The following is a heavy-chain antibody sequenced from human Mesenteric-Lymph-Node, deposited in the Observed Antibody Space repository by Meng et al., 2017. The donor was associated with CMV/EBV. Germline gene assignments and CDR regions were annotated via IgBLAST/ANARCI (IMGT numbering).Heavy chain of an antibody. Sequence: GSLRLSCSVSGVSVSSRSYYWTWIRQSPGKRPEWIGNVFYSYGGSTNYNPSLKSRVTILVDTSKNQFSLKVSSVTAADTAVYYCARDRGDYYYYHGMDVWGQGTTVTVSS. V-gene: IGHV4-61*01. CDR3: ARDRGDYYYYHGMDV. CDR2: VFYSYGGST. J-gene: IGHJ6*02. CDR1: GVSVSSRSYY.